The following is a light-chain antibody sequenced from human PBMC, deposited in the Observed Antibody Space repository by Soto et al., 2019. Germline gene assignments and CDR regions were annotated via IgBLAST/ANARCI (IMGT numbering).Light chain of an antibody. J-gene: IGKJ1*01. CDR1: QAISW. CDR3: QYYSTDSRT. Sequence: DIQMTQSPSTLSASIGDRVSITCRASQAISWLAWYQQKPGKAPKPLIYRASTLESGVPSRFSGSGSGTEFTLTISSLQPDDFATYYCQYYSTDSRTFGQGTRVEIK. V-gene: IGKV1-5*03. CDR2: RAS.